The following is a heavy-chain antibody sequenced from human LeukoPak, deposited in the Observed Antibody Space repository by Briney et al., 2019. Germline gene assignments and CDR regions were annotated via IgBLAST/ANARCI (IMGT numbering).Heavy chain of an antibody. CDR2: IRSNSDGGTI. J-gene: IGHJ5*02. Sequence: GGSLRLSCATSGFTFRNAWMNWVRQAPGKGLEWVGRIRSNSDGGTIDYAAPVKGRFTLSRDDSKTTLYLQMNSLQTEDTAVYYCATDFYDSTWGQGTLVTVSS. CDR3: ATDFYDST. D-gene: IGHD3-22*01. CDR1: GFTFRNAW. V-gene: IGHV3-15*07.